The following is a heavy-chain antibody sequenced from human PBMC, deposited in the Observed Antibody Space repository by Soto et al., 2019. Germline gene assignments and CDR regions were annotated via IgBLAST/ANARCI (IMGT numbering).Heavy chain of an antibody. Sequence: ASVKVSCKASGDTFTSFGISWVRQAPGQGLEWMGWISAYNGHTNYAQKLQGRVTLTTDTSTSTAYMELRSLRFDDTAVYYCASSRITMVTYGMDVWGQGTTVTVSS. CDR1: GDTFTSFG. CDR3: ASSRITMVTYGMDV. V-gene: IGHV1-18*01. J-gene: IGHJ6*02. CDR2: ISAYNGHT. D-gene: IGHD3-10*01.